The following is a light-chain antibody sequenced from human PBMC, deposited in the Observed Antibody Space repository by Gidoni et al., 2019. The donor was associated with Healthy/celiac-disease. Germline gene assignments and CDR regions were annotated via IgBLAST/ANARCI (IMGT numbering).Light chain of an antibody. J-gene: IGKJ4*01. CDR3: QQRSNCPPLT. Sequence: EIVLTQSPATLSLSPGERATLSCRASQIVISYLAWYQQKPGQAPRLLLYDASTSATGIPARFSGSGSGTDFTRTISSLEPEDFAVYYCQQRSNCPPLTFXGXTKVEIK. V-gene: IGKV3-11*01. CDR2: DAS. CDR1: QIVISY.